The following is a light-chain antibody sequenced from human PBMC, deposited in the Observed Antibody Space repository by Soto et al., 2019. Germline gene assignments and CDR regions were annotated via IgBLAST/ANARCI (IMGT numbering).Light chain of an antibody. J-gene: IGKJ1*01. CDR2: KAS. CDR1: QSISSW. CDR3: HQYNSYTWT. V-gene: IGKV1-5*03. Sequence: DIQMTQSPSTLSASVGDRVTITCRTSQSISSWLAWYQQKPGKAPKLLIYKASSLESGVPLRFSASGSGTEFTLTISGLQPDDFATYYCHQYNSYTWTFGQGTKVDIK.